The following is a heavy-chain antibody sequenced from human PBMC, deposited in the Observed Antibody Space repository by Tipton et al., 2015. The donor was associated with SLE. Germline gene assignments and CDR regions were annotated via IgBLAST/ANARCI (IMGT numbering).Heavy chain of an antibody. CDR3: ARVYSSGWCAH. J-gene: IGHJ4*02. V-gene: IGHV4-38-2*01. CDR1: GYSISSGYY. Sequence: GLVKPSETLSLTCAVSGYSISSGYYWGWIRQPPGKGLEWIGSIYHSGSTYYNPSLKSRVTISVDTSKNQFSLKLSSVTAADTAVYYCARVYSSGWCAHWGQGTLVTVSS. D-gene: IGHD6-19*01. CDR2: IYHSGST.